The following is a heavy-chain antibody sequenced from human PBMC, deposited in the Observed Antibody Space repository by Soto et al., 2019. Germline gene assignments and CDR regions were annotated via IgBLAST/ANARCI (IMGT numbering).Heavy chain of an antibody. CDR1: GFTFSSYA. CDR2: ISGSGGST. V-gene: IGHV3-23*01. J-gene: IGHJ6*03. CDR3: AKRAITIFGVVTHYYYYMDV. D-gene: IGHD3-3*01. Sequence: GGSLRLSCAASGFTFSSYAMSWVRQAPGKGLEWVSAISGSGGSTYYADSVKGRFTISRDNSKNTLYLQMNSLRAKDTAVYYCAKRAITIFGVVTHYYYYMDVWGKGTTVTVSS.